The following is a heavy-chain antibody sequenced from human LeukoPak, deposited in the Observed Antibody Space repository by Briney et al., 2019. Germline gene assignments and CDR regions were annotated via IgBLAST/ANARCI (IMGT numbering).Heavy chain of an antibody. CDR1: GITFSSFD. J-gene: IGHJ5*02. D-gene: IGHD4-11*01. V-gene: IGHV3-33*01. CDR3: ARDSPVTAGPFDP. Sequence: GGSLRLSCVASGITFSSFDMHWVRQAPGKGLEWVAFIWFDGSNEYYTDSVKGRFTISRDNSKKTLYLQMNSLRAEDTAVYYCARDSPVTAGPFDPWGQGTLVTVSS. CDR2: IWFDGSNE.